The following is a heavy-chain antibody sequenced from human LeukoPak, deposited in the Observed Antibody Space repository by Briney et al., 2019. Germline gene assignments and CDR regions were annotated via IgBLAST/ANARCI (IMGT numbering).Heavy chain of an antibody. CDR1: GFTFSSYS. D-gene: IGHD3-3*01. V-gene: IGHV3-21*01. J-gene: IGHJ3*02. Sequence: GGSLRLSCAASGFTFSSYSMNWVPQAPGKGLEWVSSISSSSNYIYYADSVKGRFTISRDNAKNSLYLQMNSLRAEDTAVYYCARDKERGYDFWSGYYTGGAFDIWGQGTMVTVSS. CDR3: ARDKERGYDFWSGYYTGGAFDI. CDR2: ISSSSNYI.